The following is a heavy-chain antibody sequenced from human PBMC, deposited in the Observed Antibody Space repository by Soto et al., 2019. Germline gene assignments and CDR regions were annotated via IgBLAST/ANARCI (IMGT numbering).Heavy chain of an antibody. CDR1: GFTFSSSS. V-gene: IGHV3-74*01. J-gene: IGHJ4*02. D-gene: IGHD2-15*01. CDR3: VRLVVVLAATPYDS. CDR2: INSDGRDT. Sequence: PGGSLRLSCAASGFTFSSSSMSWVRQAPGKGLVWVSRINSDGRDTDYADSVKGRFTISRDNAKNTLYLQMNSLRAEDTAVYYCVRLVVVLAATPYDSWGQGTLVTVSS.